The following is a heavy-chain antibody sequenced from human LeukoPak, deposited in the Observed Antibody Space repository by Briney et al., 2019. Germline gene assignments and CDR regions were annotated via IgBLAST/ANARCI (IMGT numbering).Heavy chain of an antibody. CDR1: GYSLSSGYY. V-gene: IGHV4-38-2*01. CDR3: ARRSTVTTYYFDY. Sequence: PSETLSLTCAVSGYSLSSGYYWGWTRQPPGKGLEWIGCIYQSESTYYNPSLKSRVTISVDTSKNQFSLKLSSVTAADTAVYYCARRSTVTTYYFDYWGQGTLVTVSS. CDR2: IYQSEST. J-gene: IGHJ4*02. D-gene: IGHD4-11*01.